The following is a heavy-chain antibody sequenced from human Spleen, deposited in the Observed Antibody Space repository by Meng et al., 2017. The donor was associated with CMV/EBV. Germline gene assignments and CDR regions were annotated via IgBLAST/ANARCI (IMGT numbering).Heavy chain of an antibody. Sequence: LSCAASGFTFSSYSMTWVRQAPGKGLEWVANIKQDGSEKYHVDFVKGRFTISRDDAKNSLYLQLNSLRVEDTAVYYCAREGSGYYFDYWGQGTLVTVSS. D-gene: IGHD3-3*01. V-gene: IGHV3-7*01. CDR2: IKQDGSEK. CDR3: AREGSGYYFDY. CDR1: GFTFSSYS. J-gene: IGHJ4*02.